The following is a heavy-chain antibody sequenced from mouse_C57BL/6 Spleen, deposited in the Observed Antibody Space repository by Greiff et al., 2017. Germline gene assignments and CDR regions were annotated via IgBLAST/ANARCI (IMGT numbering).Heavy chain of an antibody. CDR1: GFTFSSSA. V-gene: IGHV5-4*01. J-gene: IGHJ2*01. D-gene: IGHD2-5*01. CDR3: ARDYYSNPYYFDY. CDR2: ISDGGSYT. Sequence: EVKLMESGGGLVKPGGSLKLSCAASGFTFSSSAMSWVRQTPEKRLAWVATISDGGSYTYYPDNVKGRFTISRDNAKNNLYLQMSHLKSEDTAMYYCARDYYSNPYYFDYWGQGTTLTVSS.